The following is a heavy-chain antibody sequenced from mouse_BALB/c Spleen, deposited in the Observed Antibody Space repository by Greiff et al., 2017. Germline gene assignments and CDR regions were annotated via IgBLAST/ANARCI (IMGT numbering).Heavy chain of an antibody. D-gene: IGHD2-4*01. CDR2: IRNKANGYTT. V-gene: IGHV7-3*02. Sequence: EVKLVESGGGLVQPGGSLRLSCATSGFTFTDYYMSWVRQPPGKALEWLGFIRNKANGYTTEYSASVKGRFTISRDNSQSILYLQMNTLRAEDSATYYCARREITKGYAMDYWGQGTSVTVSA. CDR1: GFTFTDYY. J-gene: IGHJ4*01. CDR3: ARREITKGYAMDY.